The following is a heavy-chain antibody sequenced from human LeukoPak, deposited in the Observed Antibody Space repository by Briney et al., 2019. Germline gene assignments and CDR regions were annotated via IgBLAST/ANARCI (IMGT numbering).Heavy chain of an antibody. V-gene: IGHV1-69*04. CDR2: IIPILGIA. CDR1: LGTFSSSA. Sequence: SVNVSCKASLGTFSSSAISWVRQAPGQGLDWMGRIIPILGIANYAQTFQGRVTITADKSTSTAYMELSSMRSEDTAVYYCAREQQDDAFDIWGQGTTVTVSS. J-gene: IGHJ3*02. CDR3: AREQQDDAFDI. D-gene: IGHD6-13*01.